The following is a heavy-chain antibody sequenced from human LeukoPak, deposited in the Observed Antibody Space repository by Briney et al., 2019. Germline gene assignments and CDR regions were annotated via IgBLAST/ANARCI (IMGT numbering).Heavy chain of an antibody. D-gene: IGHD3-10*01. CDR1: GFTFSSYW. CDR3: AKGFRGRGSGSYPSFDY. Sequence: AGGSLRLSCVASGFTFSSYWMHWVRQAPGEGLVWVSRINSDGSTTTYADSVKGRFTISRDNSKNTLYLQMNSLRAEDTAVYYCAKGFRGRGSGSYPSFDYWGQGTLVTVSS. J-gene: IGHJ4*02. V-gene: IGHV3-74*01. CDR2: INSDGSTT.